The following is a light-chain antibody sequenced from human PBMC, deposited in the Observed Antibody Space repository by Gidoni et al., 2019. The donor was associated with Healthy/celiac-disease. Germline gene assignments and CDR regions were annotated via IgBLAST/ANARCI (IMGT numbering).Light chain of an antibody. J-gene: IGKJ1*01. CDR3: QQYNNWPPWT. Sequence: EIVLTQPPGTLSVSPGERATLFCRASQNVSSNLAWYQQKPGQPPRLLISSAFTRATWIPARFSGSGSGTEFTLTISSLQSEDFAVYYCQQYNNWPPWTFGQGTKVEIK. CDR2: SAF. CDR1: QNVSSN. V-gene: IGKV3-15*01.